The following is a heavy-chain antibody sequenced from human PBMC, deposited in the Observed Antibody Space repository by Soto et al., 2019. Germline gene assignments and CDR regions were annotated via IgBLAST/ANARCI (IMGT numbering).Heavy chain of an antibody. CDR3: ARDYDFWSGYEL. J-gene: IGHJ4*02. CDR2: MNPNSGNT. D-gene: IGHD3-3*01. Sequence: ASVKVSCKASGYTFTSYDINWVRQATGQGLEWMGWMNPNSGNTGYAQKFQGRVTMTRNTSISTAYMELSSLRSEDTAVYYCARDYDFWSGYELWGQGTLVTVSS. CDR1: GYTFTSYD. V-gene: IGHV1-8*01.